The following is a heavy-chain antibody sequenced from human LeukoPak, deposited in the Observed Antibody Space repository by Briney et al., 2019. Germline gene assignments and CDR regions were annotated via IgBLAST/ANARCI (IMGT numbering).Heavy chain of an antibody. D-gene: IGHD3-22*01. J-gene: IGHJ4*02. CDR2: IYHSGTI. Sequence: SETLSLTCTVSGDSISSTNYYWGWIRQPPGKGLEWIGSIYHSGTIYYNPSLKSRVTISVDTSKNQFSLKLTSVTAADTAVYYCARVMDYYDGSGYPPPAAADYWGQGTLVTVST. V-gene: IGHV4-39*07. CDR1: GDSISSTNYY. CDR3: ARVMDYYDGSGYPPPAAADY.